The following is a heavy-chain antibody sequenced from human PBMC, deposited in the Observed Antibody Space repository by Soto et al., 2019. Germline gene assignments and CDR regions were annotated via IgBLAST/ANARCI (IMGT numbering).Heavy chain of an antibody. CDR2: ISSSSSYI. CDR1: GFTFSSYS. Sequence: GGSLRLSCAASGFTFSSYSMNWVRQAPGKGLEWVSSISSSSSYIYYADSVKGRFTISRDNAKNSLYLQMNSLRAEDTAVYYCARDPVYAIENYYYYGMDVWGQGTTVTVSS. D-gene: IGHD2-8*01. J-gene: IGHJ6*02. CDR3: ARDPVYAIENYYYYGMDV. V-gene: IGHV3-21*01.